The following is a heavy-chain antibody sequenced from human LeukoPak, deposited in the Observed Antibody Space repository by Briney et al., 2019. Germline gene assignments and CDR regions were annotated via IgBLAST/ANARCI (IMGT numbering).Heavy chain of an antibody. V-gene: IGHV1-8*01. Sequence: ASVKVSCKASGYTFTNHDINWVRQASGQGLEWMGWMHSNSGNTGYTQKFQGRVSITTNPSLSTAYMELSSLRSEDTAIYYCARAVRDYFGSSNNSDAFDIGGQGTMVTVSS. CDR1: GYTFTNHD. CDR2: MHSNSGNT. J-gene: IGHJ3*02. D-gene: IGHD3-22*01. CDR3: ARAVRDYFGSSNNSDAFDI.